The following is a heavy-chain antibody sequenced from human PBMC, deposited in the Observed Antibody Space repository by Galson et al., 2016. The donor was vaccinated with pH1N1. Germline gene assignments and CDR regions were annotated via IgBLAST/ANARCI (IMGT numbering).Heavy chain of an antibody. CDR1: GFTFDDYA. D-gene: IGHD6-19*01. CDR2: ISWNSGSI. CDR3: AKSSGWFWGYFDY. Sequence: SLRLSCAAPGFTFDDYAMYWVRQAPGKGLEWVSGISWNSGSIGYADSVKGRFTISRDNAKNSLYLQMNSLRAEDTALYYCAKSSGWFWGYFDYWGQGTLVTVSS. V-gene: IGHV3-9*01. J-gene: IGHJ4*02.